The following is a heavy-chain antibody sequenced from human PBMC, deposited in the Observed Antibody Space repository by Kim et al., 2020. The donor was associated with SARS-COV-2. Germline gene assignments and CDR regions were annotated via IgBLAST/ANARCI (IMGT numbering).Heavy chain of an antibody. Sequence: GGSLRLSCAASGFTFSSYAMSWVRQAPGKGLEWVSAISGSGGSTYYADSVKGRFTISRDNSKNTLYLQMNSLRAEDTAVYYCANKPPTKDYYGSGSYYNVGYWGQGTLVTVSS. J-gene: IGHJ4*02. D-gene: IGHD3-10*01. CDR1: GFTFSSYA. CDR3: ANKPPTKDYYGSGSYYNVGY. V-gene: IGHV3-23*01. CDR2: ISGSGGST.